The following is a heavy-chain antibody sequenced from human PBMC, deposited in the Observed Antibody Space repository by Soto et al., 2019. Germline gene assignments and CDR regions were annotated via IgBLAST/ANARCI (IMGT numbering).Heavy chain of an antibody. CDR3: AVAVAGPTAIGY. D-gene: IGHD6-19*01. Sequence: EVQLVESGGGLVQPGGSLRLSCAASGFTFSSYWMHWVRQAPGKGLVWVSRINGDGSRTSYADSVKGRFTISRDNAKNTLYLQMNSLRAEDTAVYYCAVAVAGPTAIGYWGQGTLVTVSS. CDR1: GFTFSSYW. J-gene: IGHJ4*02. CDR2: INGDGSRT. V-gene: IGHV3-74*01.